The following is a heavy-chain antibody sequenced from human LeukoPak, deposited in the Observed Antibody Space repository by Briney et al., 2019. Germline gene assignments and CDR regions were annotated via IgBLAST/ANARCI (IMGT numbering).Heavy chain of an antibody. V-gene: IGHV1-2*04. CDR3: ARGVGGFSPYYGMDV. CDR1: GYTSTGYY. D-gene: IGHD3-16*01. CDR2: INPNSGGT. Sequence: GASVKVSCKASGYTSTGYYMHWVRQAPGQGLEWMGWINPNSGGTNYAQKFQGWVTMTRDTSISTAYMELSRLRSDDTAVYYCARGVGGFSPYYGMDVWGQGTTVTVSS. J-gene: IGHJ6*02.